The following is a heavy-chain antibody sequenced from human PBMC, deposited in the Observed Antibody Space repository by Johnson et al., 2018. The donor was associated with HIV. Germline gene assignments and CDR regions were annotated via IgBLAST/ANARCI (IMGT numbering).Heavy chain of an antibody. V-gene: IGHV3-11*04. CDR3: ARDPPGRAFDV. J-gene: IGHJ3*01. Sequence: QVQLVESGGGVVQPGTSLRLSCAAYGFKFSDFYMTWIRQVPGKGLECVAYISSSGAGIYYADSVRGRFTISRDNAKNSLFLQMNSLSAEDTAIYYCARDPPGRAFDVWGLGTTVTVSS. CDR2: ISSSGAGI. CDR1: GFKFSDFY.